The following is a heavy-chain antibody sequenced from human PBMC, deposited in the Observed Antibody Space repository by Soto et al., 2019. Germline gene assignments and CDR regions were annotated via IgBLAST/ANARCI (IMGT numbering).Heavy chain of an antibody. V-gene: IGHV4-30-4*01. CDR2: IYYSGST. D-gene: IGHD6-13*01. CDR1: GDSISSGDYS. J-gene: IGHJ5*02. CDR3: ARSMAAGCCWFDP. Sequence: SETLSLTCSVSGDSISSGDYSWSWIRQPPGKGLEWIGNIYYSGSTYYNPSLKSRVTISVDTSKNQFSLKLSSVTAADTAVYYCARSMAAGCCWFDPWGQGTLVTVSS.